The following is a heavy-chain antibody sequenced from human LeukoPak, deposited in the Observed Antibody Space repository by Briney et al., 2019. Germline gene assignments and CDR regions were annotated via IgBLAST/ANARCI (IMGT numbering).Heavy chain of an antibody. CDR2: IYYSGST. CDR1: GGSISSYY. Sequence: PSETLSLTCTGSGGSISSYYWSWIRQPPGKGLEWIGYIYYSGSTNYNPSLKSRVTISVDTSKNQFSLKLSSVTAADTSVYYCVILLQEGYSTLWYGTGHYFDYWGQGTLVTVSS. CDR3: VILLQEGYSTLWYGTGHYFDY. V-gene: IGHV4-59*08. D-gene: IGHD6-13*01. J-gene: IGHJ4*02.